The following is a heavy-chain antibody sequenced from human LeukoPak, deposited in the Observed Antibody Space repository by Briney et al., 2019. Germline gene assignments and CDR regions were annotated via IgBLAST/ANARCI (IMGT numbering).Heavy chain of an antibody. D-gene: IGHD3-16*01. V-gene: IGHV3-48*03. Sequence: PGGSQRLSCAASGFAFSTYEMNWVRQAPGKGLEWVSYISSSGSTIYYADSVKGRFTISRDNAKNSLYLQMNSLRAEDTAVYYCARVGAYAAVNCWGQGTLVTVSS. CDR2: ISSSGSTI. J-gene: IGHJ4*02. CDR3: ARVGAYAAVNC. CDR1: GFAFSTYE.